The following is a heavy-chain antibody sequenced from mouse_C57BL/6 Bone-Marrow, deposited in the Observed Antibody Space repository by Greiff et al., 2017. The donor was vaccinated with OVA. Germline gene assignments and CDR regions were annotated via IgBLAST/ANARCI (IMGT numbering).Heavy chain of an antibody. V-gene: IGHV1-81*01. D-gene: IGHD2-3*01. CDR1: GYTFTSYG. CDR2: IYPRSGNT. J-gene: IGHJ3*01. Sequence: QVQLQQSGAELARPGASVKLSCKASGYTFTSYGISWVKQRTGQGLEWIGEIYPRSGNTYYNEKFKGKATLTADKSSSTAYMELLSLTSEDSAVYFCAALLIYDCYSRRFGYWGQGTLITVSA. CDR3: AALLIYDCYSRRFGY.